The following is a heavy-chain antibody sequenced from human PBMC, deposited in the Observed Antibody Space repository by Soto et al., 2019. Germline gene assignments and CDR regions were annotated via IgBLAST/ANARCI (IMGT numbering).Heavy chain of an antibody. CDR1: GFTFSSYA. D-gene: IGHD3-10*01. CDR2: ISGSGGST. J-gene: IGHJ6*03. CDR3: AKGDYYGSGSYYNKGGVYYYYYMDV. V-gene: IGHV3-23*01. Sequence: GGSLRLSCAASGFTFSSYAMSWVRQAPGKGLEWVSAISGSGGSTYYADSVKGRFTISRDNSKNTLYLQMNSLRAEDTAVYYCAKGDYYGSGSYYNKGGVYYYYYMDVWGKGTTVTVSS.